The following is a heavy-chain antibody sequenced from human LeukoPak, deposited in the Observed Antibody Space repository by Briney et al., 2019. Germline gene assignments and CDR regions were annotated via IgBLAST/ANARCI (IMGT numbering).Heavy chain of an antibody. CDR1: VFRFSNYA. CDR3: ARPPDTDLSGNDY. D-gene: IGHD5-18*01. Sequence: GGSLRLSCSASVFRFSNYAIRWVRQGPGKGPEWVASIAYDGRQQYYAESVKGRFTLSRDNSKNTVYLQMTSLRVEETAVYYCARPPDTDLSGNDYWGQGTLVIVSS. J-gene: IGHJ4*02. CDR2: IAYDGRQQ. V-gene: IGHV3-30*04.